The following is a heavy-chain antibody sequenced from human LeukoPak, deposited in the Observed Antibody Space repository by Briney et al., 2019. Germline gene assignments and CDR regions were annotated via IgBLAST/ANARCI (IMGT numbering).Heavy chain of an antibody. D-gene: IGHD4-17*01. CDR2: INPDGSTT. J-gene: IGHJ4*02. Sequence: GGSLRLSCAASGFTFSSYWMHWVRQAPGKGLVWVSRINPDGSTTTYADSVKGRLTISRDNAKNSLYLQMNSLRAEDMALYYCAKDTYPTVTTPTFDYWGQGTLVTVSS. CDR3: AKDTYPTVTTPTFDY. V-gene: IGHV3-74*01. CDR1: GFTFSSYW.